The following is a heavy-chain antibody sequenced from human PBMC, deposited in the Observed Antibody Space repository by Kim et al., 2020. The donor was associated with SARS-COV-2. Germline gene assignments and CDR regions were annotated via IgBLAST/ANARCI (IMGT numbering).Heavy chain of an antibody. CDR1: GGSLSGDS. Sequence: SETLSLTCGVSGGSLSGDSWSWIRQTPGNALEWIGGLNHIGDASYSPSLKNRVTISVDTSKNQFSLNLRSVTAADTAVYFCARGAYSDPNGYFEKGYYYSDKGNSSSYMSVWGTGTTVTVSS. CDR2: LNHIGDA. V-gene: IGHV4-34*01. CDR3: ARGAYSDPNGYFEKGYYYSDKGNSSSYMSV. D-gene: IGHD3-22*01. J-gene: IGHJ6*03.